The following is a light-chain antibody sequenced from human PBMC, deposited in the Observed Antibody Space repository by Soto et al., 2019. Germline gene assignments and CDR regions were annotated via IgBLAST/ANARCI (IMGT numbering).Light chain of an antibody. J-gene: IGLJ2*01. CDR3: SSYTSSNTLV. CDR2: EVS. V-gene: IGLV2-14*01. Sequence: QSALTQPASVSGSPGQSITISCTGTSSDVGGYNYVSWYQQHPGKAPKVMIYEVSNRPSGVSNRFSGSKSGNTASLTISGLQADDEADYYCSSYTSSNTLVFGGGTKVTVL. CDR1: SSDVGGYNY.